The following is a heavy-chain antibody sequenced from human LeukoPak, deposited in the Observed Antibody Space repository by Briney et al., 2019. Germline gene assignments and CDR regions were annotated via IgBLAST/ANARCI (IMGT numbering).Heavy chain of an antibody. CDR2: INHSGST. CDR1: GGSFSGYY. CDR3: ARLRFIGYNYVDWFDP. V-gene: IGHV4-34*01. Sequence: SETLSLTCAVYGGSFSGYYWSWIRQPPGKGLEWIGEINHSGSTNYNPSLKSRVTISVDTSKNQFSLKLSPVTASGPAVYYCARLRFIGYNYVDWFDPWGQGTLVTVSS. D-gene: IGHD5-24*01. J-gene: IGHJ5*02.